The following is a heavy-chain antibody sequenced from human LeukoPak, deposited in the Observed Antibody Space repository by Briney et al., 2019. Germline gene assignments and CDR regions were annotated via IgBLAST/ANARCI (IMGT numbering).Heavy chain of an antibody. J-gene: IGHJ4*02. Sequence: GGSLRLSCASSGFTFSLYSMNWVRQAPGKGLEWVSSISSSSSYIYYVDSVKGRFTISRDNAKNSLYLQMNSLRAEDTAVYYCARDRYGGYAFDYWGQGTLVTVSS. CDR2: ISSSSSYI. D-gene: IGHD5-12*01. V-gene: IGHV3-21*01. CDR1: GFTFSLYS. CDR3: ARDRYGGYAFDY.